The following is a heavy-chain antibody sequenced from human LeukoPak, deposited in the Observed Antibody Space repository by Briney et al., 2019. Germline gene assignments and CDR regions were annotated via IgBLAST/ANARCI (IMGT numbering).Heavy chain of an antibody. J-gene: IGHJ4*02. CDR3: ARHPREGYSYGTGGILGIDY. CDR1: GYTFTSYY. CDR2: INPSGGST. D-gene: IGHD5-18*01. Sequence: ASVKVSCKASGYTFTSYYMHWVRQAPGEGLEWMGIINPSGGSTTYAQKFQGRVTMTRDMSTSTVYMDLSSLRSEDTAVYYCARHPREGYSYGTGGILGIDYWGQGTLVTVSS. V-gene: IGHV1-46*01.